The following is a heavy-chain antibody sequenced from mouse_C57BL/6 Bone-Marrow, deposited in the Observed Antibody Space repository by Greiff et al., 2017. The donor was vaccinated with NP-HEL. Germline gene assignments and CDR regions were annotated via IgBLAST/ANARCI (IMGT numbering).Heavy chain of an antibody. V-gene: IGHV1-81*01. CDR2: IYPRSGNT. Sequence: VQLQQSGAELARPGASVKLSCKASGYTFTSSGISWVKQRTGQGLEWIGEIYPRSGNTYYNEKFKGKATLTADKSSSTAYMELRSLTSEDSAVYFCASGDGYYPYYFDYWGQGTTLTVSS. D-gene: IGHD2-3*01. J-gene: IGHJ2*01. CDR3: ASGDGYYPYYFDY. CDR1: GYTFTSSG.